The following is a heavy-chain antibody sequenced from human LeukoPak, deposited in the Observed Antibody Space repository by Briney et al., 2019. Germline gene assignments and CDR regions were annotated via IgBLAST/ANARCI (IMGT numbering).Heavy chain of an antibody. CDR1: GYSISSGYY. CDR3: ARQGDFWSGPSFDY. V-gene: IGHV4-38-2*02. D-gene: IGHD3-3*01. J-gene: IGHJ4*02. CDR2: IYHRGTT. Sequence: SETLSLTCTVSGYSISSGYYWGWIRQPPGKGLEWIASIYHRGTTYYNPSLKSRVTISVDTSKNQFSLKLSSVTAADTAVYYCARQGDFWSGPSFDYWGQGTLVTVSS.